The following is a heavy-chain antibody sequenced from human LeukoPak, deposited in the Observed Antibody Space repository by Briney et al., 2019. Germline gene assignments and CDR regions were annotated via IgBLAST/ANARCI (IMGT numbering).Heavy chain of an antibody. V-gene: IGHV4-34*01. CDR3: ARDYDIVTGYYTANDAFDI. CDR2: INHSGST. Sequence: SETLSLTCAVYGGSFSGYYWSWIRQPPGKGLEWIEEINHSGSTNYNPSLKSRVTISVDTSKNQFSLKLSSVTAADTAVYYCARDYDIVTGYYTANDAFDIWGQGTMVTVSS. D-gene: IGHD3-9*01. CDR1: GGSFSGYY. J-gene: IGHJ3*02.